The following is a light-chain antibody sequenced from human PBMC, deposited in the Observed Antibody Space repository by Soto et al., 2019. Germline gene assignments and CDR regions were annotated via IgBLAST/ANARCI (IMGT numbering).Light chain of an antibody. CDR3: QQSYSTLWT. CDR1: QSISSY. CDR2: AAS. Sequence: IEMTQSPYSLSASVGDRVTITCRASQSISSYLNWYQQKPGKAPKLLIYAASSLQSGVPSRFSGSGSGTDFTLTISSLQPEDFATYYCQQSYSTLWTFGQGTKVDNK. V-gene: IGKV1-39*01. J-gene: IGKJ1*01.